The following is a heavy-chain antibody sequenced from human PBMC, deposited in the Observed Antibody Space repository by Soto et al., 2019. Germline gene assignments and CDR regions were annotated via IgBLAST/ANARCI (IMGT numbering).Heavy chain of an antibody. CDR3: ARAIGAAGDSACDY. CDR2: IYSGGST. D-gene: IGHD2-21*02. J-gene: IGHJ4*02. Sequence: GGSLRLSCAASGFTASSNYITWVRQAPGKGLEWVSVIYSGGSTYYADSVKGRFTIPRDNSKNTVYLQMDSLRAGDTAVYYCARAIGAAGDSACDYWGQGTLVTVSS. V-gene: IGHV3-66*01. CDR1: GFTASSNY.